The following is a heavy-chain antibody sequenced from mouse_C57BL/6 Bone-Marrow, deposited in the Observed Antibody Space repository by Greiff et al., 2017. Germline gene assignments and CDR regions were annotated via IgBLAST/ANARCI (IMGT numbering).Heavy chain of an antibody. J-gene: IGHJ1*03. CDR3: ARDYYGSSFDWYFDV. D-gene: IGHD1-1*01. CDR2: ISSGSSTI. V-gene: IGHV5-17*01. CDR1: GFTFSDYG. Sequence: EVQLVESGGGLVKPGGSLKLSCAASGFTFSDYGMHWVRQAPEKGLEWVAYISSGSSTIYYADTVKGRFTISRDNANNTLFLQMTSLRSEDTAMYDCARDYYGSSFDWYFDVWGTGTTVTVSS.